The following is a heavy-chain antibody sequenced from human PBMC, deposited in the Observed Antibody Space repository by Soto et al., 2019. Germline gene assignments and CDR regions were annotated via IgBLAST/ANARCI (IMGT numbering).Heavy chain of an antibody. J-gene: IGHJ4*02. V-gene: IGHV4-31*03. CDR1: GGSISSGGYY. Sequence: PSETLSLTCTVSGGSISSGGYYWSWIRQHPGKGLEWIGYIYYSGSTYYNPSLKSRVTISVDTSKNQFSLKLSSVTAADTAVYYCARAAYYYDSSGYPVPRDFDYWGQGTLVTVSS. CDR3: ARAAYYYDSSGYPVPRDFDY. D-gene: IGHD3-22*01. CDR2: IYYSGST.